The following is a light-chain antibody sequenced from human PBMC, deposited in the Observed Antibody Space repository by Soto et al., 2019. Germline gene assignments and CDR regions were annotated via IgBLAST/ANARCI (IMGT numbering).Light chain of an antibody. CDR3: QSYDSSLSIYV. CDR2: GNS. Sequence: QSALTQPPSVSGAPGQRVIIFCTGSSSDIGAGYDVHWYQHLPGRAPKLLIYGNSHRPSGVPDRFSGSKSATSASLAITGLQAEDEADYFCQSYDSSLSIYVFGTGTKVNVL. V-gene: IGLV1-40*01. CDR1: SSDIGAGYD. J-gene: IGLJ1*01.